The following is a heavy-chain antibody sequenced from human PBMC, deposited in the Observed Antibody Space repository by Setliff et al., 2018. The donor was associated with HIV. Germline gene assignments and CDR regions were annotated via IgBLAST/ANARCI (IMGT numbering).Heavy chain of an antibody. J-gene: IGHJ4*02. CDR1: GVSFSGYY. Sequence: LSLTCAVYGVSFSGYYWSWIRQPPGKGLEWIGEINHRGVTNYSPSLKSRVTISVDTSKNQISLKLNSVTAADTATYYCARSNPGITAGLLAYWGPGTLVTVSS. D-gene: IGHD6-13*01. CDR2: INHRGVT. V-gene: IGHV4-34*01. CDR3: ARSNPGITAGLLAY.